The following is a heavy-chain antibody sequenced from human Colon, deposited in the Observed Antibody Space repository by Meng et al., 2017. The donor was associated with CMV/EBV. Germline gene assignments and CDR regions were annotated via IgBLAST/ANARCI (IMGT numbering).Heavy chain of an antibody. D-gene: IGHD2-2*01. Sequence: GESLKISCAASGFPFNTYWMTWVRQAPGKGLEWVANIKQDGSETYSVDSVKGRFTISRDNAKNSLFLQMNSLRAEDTAVYYCARAKYCISSSCPPSDSFDFWGQGTKVIVSS. J-gene: IGHJ3*01. V-gene: IGHV3-7*01. CDR1: GFPFNTYW. CDR2: IKQDGSET. CDR3: ARAKYCISSSCPPSDSFDF.